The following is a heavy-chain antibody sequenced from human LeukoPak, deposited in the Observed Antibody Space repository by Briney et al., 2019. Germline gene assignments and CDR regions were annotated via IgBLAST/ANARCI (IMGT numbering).Heavy chain of an antibody. D-gene: IGHD6-19*01. CDR2: INKDGGEK. V-gene: IGHV3-7*03. Sequence: GGSLRLSCAASGFTFSSYWMSWVRQAPGKGLEWVANINKDGGEKYYVDSVKGRFTISRDNSKNTLYLQMNSLRAEDTAVYYCAKVPGYSSVYYFDYWGQGTLVTVSS. CDR1: GFTFSSYW. CDR3: AKVPGYSSVYYFDY. J-gene: IGHJ4*02.